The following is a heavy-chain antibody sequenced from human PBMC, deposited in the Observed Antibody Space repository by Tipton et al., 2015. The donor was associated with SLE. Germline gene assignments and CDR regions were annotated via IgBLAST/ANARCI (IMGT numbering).Heavy chain of an antibody. J-gene: IGHJ4*02. Sequence: GSLRLSCAASGFTFSNYAMSWVRQAPGKGLEWVSSISAGADSKYHADSVRGRFTISRDNSKNTVYLQMNGLRAEDTAVYFCSKDQLGGLWFRELLYPDYWGQGTLVTVSS. CDR2: ISAGADSK. D-gene: IGHD3-10*01. CDR1: GFTFSNYA. V-gene: IGHV3-23*01. CDR3: SKDQLGGLWFRELLYPDY.